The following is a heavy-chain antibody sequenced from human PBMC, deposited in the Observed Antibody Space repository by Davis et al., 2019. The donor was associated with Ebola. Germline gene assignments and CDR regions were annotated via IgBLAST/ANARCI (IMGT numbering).Heavy chain of an antibody. V-gene: IGHV1-2*02. CDR3: ARGKGGSYFDY. CDR2: ISPNTGGT. D-gene: IGHD1-26*01. Sequence: ASVKVSCKASEYIFTGYYIHWVRQAPGQGREWMGWISPNTGGTDYAQKFQGRVTMTRDTSISTAYMDLSSLTSDDTAIYYCARGKGGSYFDYWGQGTLVTVSS. J-gene: IGHJ4*02. CDR1: EYIFTGYY.